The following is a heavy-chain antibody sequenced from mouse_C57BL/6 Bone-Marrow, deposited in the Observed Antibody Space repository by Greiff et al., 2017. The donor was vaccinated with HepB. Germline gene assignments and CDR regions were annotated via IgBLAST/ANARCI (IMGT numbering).Heavy chain of an antibody. Sequence: EVKLVESGGGLVKPGGSLKLSCAASGFTFSSYAMSWVRQTPEKRLEWVATISDGGSYTYYPDNVKGRFTLSRDNAKNNLYLQMSHLKSEDTAMYYCARDDGYYWYFDVWGTGTTVTVSS. CDR3: ARDDGYYWYFDV. J-gene: IGHJ1*03. CDR2: ISDGGSYT. V-gene: IGHV5-4*01. CDR1: GFTFSSYA. D-gene: IGHD2-3*01.